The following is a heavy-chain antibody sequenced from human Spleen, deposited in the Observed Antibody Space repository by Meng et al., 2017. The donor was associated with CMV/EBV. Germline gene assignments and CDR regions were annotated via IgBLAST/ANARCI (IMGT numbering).Heavy chain of an antibody. D-gene: IGHD1-26*01. V-gene: IGHV3-30*02. CDR1: GFTFNSYG. CDR3: AKSKYSGSYRGFDY. J-gene: IGHJ4*02. Sequence: GESLKISCAASGFTFNSYGMHWVRQAPGKGLEWVAFLRFDGSNKYYADSVKGRFTISRDNSKNTLYLQMNSLRAEDTAVYYCAKSKYSGSYRGFDYWGQGTLVTVSS. CDR2: LRFDGSNK.